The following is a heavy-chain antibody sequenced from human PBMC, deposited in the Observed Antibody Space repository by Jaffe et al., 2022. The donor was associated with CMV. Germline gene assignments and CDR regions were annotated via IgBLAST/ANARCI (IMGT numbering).Heavy chain of an antibody. CDR1: GFTSDRYA. Sequence: EGQLLESGGGLVQPGGSLRLSCAASGFTSDRYALSWVRQAPGKGLEWVSGTSGGGDYTYYADSVKGRFTMSRDRSTNTLYLQMNNLKADDTAVYYCAQDRRQQLVHFQGFSWGQGTLVTVSS. D-gene: IGHD6-13*01. CDR2: TSGGGDYT. V-gene: IGHV3-23*01. CDR3: AQDRRQQLVHFQGFS. J-gene: IGHJ5*02.